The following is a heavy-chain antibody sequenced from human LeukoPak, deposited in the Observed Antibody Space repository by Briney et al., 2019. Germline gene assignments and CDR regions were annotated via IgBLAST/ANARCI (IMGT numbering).Heavy chain of an antibody. J-gene: IGHJ6*02. V-gene: IGHV3-7*03. CDR1: GFTFSSYW. CDR3: AKGLLTYAMDV. D-gene: IGHD3-9*01. Sequence: PGGSLRLSCAASGFTFSSYWMSWVRQAPGKGLEWVANIKQDGSEKYYVDPVKGRFTISRDNAKNSLYLQMNSLTAEDTALYYCAKGLLTYAMDVWGQGTAVIVSS. CDR2: IKQDGSEK.